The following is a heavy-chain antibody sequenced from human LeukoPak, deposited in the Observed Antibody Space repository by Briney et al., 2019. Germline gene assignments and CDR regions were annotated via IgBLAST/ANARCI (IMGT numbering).Heavy chain of an antibody. J-gene: IGHJ6*03. D-gene: IGHD1-26*01. CDR1: GFTFSSYA. V-gene: IGHV3-23*01. Sequence: PGGSLRLSCAASGFTFSSYAMSWVRQAPGKGLEWVSAISGSGGSTYYADSVKGRFTISRDNSKNTLYLQMNSLRAEDTAVYYCARDGPRFWVGHYYYMDVWGKGTTVTISS. CDR3: ARDGPRFWVGHYYYMDV. CDR2: ISGSGGST.